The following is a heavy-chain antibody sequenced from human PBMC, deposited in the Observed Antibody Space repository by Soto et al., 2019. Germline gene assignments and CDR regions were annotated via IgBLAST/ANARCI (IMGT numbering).Heavy chain of an antibody. Sequence: GGSLRLSCAASGFTFAHYAMMWARQAPGRGLEWVSTIDGPTTNTHYIDSVKGRFFISRDNAINTVYLQMNGLRAEDTAVYYFARDYRSGYDNWGRGILVTVSS. CDR1: GFTFAHYA. D-gene: IGHD5-12*01. CDR2: IDGPTTNT. V-gene: IGHV3-23*01. J-gene: IGHJ4*02. CDR3: ARDYRSGYDN.